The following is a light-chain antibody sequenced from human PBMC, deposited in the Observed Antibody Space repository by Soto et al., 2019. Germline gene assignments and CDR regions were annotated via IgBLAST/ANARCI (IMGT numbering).Light chain of an antibody. CDR2: DVS. CDR1: SSDIGGYNY. J-gene: IGLJ1*01. CDR3: ASYTTSSAYA. V-gene: IGLV2-14*03. Sequence: QSALTQPASVSGSPGQSITISCTGTSSDIGGYNYVSWYQHHPRNAPKLIIFDVSDRPSGVSNRFSGSKSGNTASLTISGLQAEDEADYYCASYTTSSAYAFGTGTKLTVL.